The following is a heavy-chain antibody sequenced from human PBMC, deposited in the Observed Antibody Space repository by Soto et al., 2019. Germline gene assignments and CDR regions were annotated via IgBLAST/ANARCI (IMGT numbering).Heavy chain of an antibody. V-gene: IGHV4-59*01. CDR1: GGFIGSYY. J-gene: IGHJ4*02. Sequence: LSLTCTVSGGFIGSYYWSWIRQSPGKGLELIGYIHHTGSTNYNPSLKSRVTMSLDTSRNQFSLKLYSVTAADTAVYYCARSIDSSGFYFSNCWGQGTLVTVSS. CDR3: ARSIDSSGFYFSNC. CDR2: IHHTGST. D-gene: IGHD3-22*01.